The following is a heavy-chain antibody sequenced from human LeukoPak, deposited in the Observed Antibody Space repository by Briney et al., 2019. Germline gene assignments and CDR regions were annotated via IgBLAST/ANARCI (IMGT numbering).Heavy chain of an antibody. J-gene: IGHJ4*02. CDR1: GGSISSSSYY. V-gene: IGHV4-39*01. Sequence: SETLSLTCTVSGGSISSSSYYWGWIRQPPGKGLEWIESIYYSGSTYYNPSLKSRVTISVDTSKNQFSLKLSSVTAADTAVYYCARLTVPSSGWYYFDYWGQGTLVTVSS. D-gene: IGHD6-19*01. CDR3: ARLTVPSSGWYYFDY. CDR2: IYYSGST.